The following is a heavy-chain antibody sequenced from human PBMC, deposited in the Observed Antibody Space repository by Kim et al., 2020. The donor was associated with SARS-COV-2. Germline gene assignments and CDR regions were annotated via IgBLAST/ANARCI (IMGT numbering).Heavy chain of an antibody. Sequence: YPESVKGRFTIPRDNSKNTLSLQINSLRAEDTAVYYCARGPGGGPSGYYDYWGQGTLVTVSS. D-gene: IGHD3-22*01. V-gene: IGHV3-30*01. CDR3: ARGPGGGPSGYYDY. J-gene: IGHJ4*02.